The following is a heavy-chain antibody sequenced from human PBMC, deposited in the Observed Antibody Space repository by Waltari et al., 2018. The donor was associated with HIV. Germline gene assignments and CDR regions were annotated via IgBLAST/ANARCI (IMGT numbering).Heavy chain of an antibody. CDR3: ATEGISMVRGVYGMDV. CDR2: FDPEEGET. V-gene: IGHV1-24*01. J-gene: IGHJ6*02. CDR1: GYTLTELS. D-gene: IGHD3-10*01. Sequence: QVQLIQSGAEVKKPGASVEVSCKVSGYTLTELSMHWVRQAPGKGLVWMGGFDPEEGETIYAQKFQGRVTMTEDTSTDTAYMELSSLRSEDTAVYYCATEGISMVRGVYGMDVWGQGTTVTVSS.